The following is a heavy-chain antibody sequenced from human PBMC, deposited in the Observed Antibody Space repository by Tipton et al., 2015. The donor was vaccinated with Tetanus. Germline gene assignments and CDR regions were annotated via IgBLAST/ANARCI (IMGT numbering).Heavy chain of an antibody. CDR1: GFTFSNYA. CDR2: ISSTSSYI. Sequence: SLRLSCVASGFTFSNYAMSWVRQAPGRGLQWVASISSTSSYIYYAGSVKGRFTISRDNAKNSLYLQINSLRAEDAALYYCASGRTLDYWGQGTLVTVSS. J-gene: IGHJ4*02. CDR3: ASGRTLDY. V-gene: IGHV3-21*01.